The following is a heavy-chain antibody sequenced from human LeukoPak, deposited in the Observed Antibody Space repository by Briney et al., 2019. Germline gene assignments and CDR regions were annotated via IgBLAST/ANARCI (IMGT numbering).Heavy chain of an antibody. V-gene: IGHV3-21*01. D-gene: IGHD1-1*01. CDR2: ISSSSSYI. CDR3: ARDSAGHDGFDY. CDR1: GFTFSSYS. Sequence: GGSLRLSCAASGFTFSSYSMNWVRQAPGKGLEWVSSISSSSSYIYYADSVKGRSTISRDNAKNSLYLQMNSLRAEDTAVYYCARDSAGHDGFDYWGQGTLVTVSS. J-gene: IGHJ4*02.